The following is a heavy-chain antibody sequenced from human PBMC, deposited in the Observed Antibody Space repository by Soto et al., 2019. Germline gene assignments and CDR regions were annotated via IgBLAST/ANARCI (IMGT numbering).Heavy chain of an antibody. CDR3: ARGGLSGRGHCYYDMDV. CDR2: INGGNGST. CDR1: GYTLTNFA. Sequence: QVQLVQPGAEVRKPGASVKLPCKASGYTLTNFAMQWVRQAPGQRLEWMGWINGGNGSTKYSQNFQGRVTITTDTAASAVYMELSSLRSEDTAVYFCARGGLSGRGHCYYDMDVWGKGTTVTVSS. V-gene: IGHV1-3*01. J-gene: IGHJ6*03. D-gene: IGHD3-9*01.